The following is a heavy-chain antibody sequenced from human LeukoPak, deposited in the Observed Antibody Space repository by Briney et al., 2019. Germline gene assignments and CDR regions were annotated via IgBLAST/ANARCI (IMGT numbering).Heavy chain of an antibody. D-gene: IGHD4-17*01. Sequence: ASVTVSCKASGGTFSSYAISWVRQAPGQGLEWMGGVIPMFATANYAPKFQDRVTITADESTSTAYMELRSLRSEDTAVYHCARGLHGDYGYFDYWGQGTLVTVSS. CDR3: ARGLHGDYGYFDY. CDR1: GGTFSSYA. V-gene: IGHV1-69*13. CDR2: VIPMFATA. J-gene: IGHJ4*02.